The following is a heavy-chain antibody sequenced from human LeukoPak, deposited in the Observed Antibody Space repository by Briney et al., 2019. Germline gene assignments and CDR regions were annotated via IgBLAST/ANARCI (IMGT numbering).Heavy chain of an antibody. D-gene: IGHD1-1*01. Sequence: PGGFLRLSCAASGFTFSSYAMTWVRQAPGKGLEWVSSTSVGGDGTYYADSVKGRFTISRDNSKNTLNLQMNSLRVGDTAVYYCVTRGTTGTKYLEHWGQGSLVTVSS. CDR1: GFTFSSYA. J-gene: IGHJ4*02. V-gene: IGHV3-23*01. CDR2: TSVGGDGT. CDR3: VTRGTTGTKYLEH.